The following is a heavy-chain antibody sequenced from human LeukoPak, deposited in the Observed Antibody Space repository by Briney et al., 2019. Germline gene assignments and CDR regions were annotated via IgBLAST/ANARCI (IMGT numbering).Heavy chain of an antibody. V-gene: IGHV3-30*18. J-gene: IGHJ4*02. CDR2: ISYDGSNK. Sequence: GGSLRLSCAASGFTFSSYGMHWVCQAPGKGLEWVAVISYDGSNKYYADSVKGRFTISRDNSKNTLYLQMNSLRAEDTAVYYCAKELNDYPHSDYWGQGTLVTVPS. CDR3: AKELNDYPHSDY. D-gene: IGHD4/OR15-4a*01. CDR1: GFTFSSYG.